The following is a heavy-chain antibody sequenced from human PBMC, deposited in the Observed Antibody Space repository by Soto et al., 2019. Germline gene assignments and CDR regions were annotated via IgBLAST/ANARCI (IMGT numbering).Heavy chain of an antibody. CDR1: GFTVTSNY. V-gene: IGHV3-66*01. CDR3: AREMLD. CDR2: IYSGGTT. J-gene: IGHJ4*02. D-gene: IGHD3-16*01. Sequence: EVQLVESGGGLVQSGGSLRLSCAASGFTVTSNYMSWVRQAPGKGLEWVSIIYSGGTTYYADSVKGRFTISRENSKNTLYRQMNSLRGEDTALYYCAREMLDWGQGTLVTVSS.